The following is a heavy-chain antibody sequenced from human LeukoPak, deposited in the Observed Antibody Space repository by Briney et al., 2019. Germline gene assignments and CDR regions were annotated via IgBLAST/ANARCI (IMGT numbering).Heavy chain of an antibody. CDR2: ISGSGGST. CDR1: GFSFSSYA. Sequence: GGSLRLSCAASGFSFSSYAMSWVRQAPGKGLEWVSAISGSGGSTYYADSVKGRFTISRDNSKNTLYLQMNSLRAEDTAVYYCARDSYDSSGYYLGWGQGTLVTVSS. J-gene: IGHJ4*02. D-gene: IGHD3-22*01. CDR3: ARDSYDSSGYYLG. V-gene: IGHV3-23*01.